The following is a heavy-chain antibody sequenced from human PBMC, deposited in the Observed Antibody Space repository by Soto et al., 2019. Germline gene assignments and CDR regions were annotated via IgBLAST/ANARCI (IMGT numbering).Heavy chain of an antibody. CDR2: ISYDGSNK. V-gene: IGHV3-30-3*01. CDR1: GFTFINYA. D-gene: IGHD3-22*01. Sequence: GGSLRLSCAASGFTFINYAVHWVRQAPGKGLEWVAVISYDGSNKYYAESVKGRFTISRDNSKNTLYLQMDSLRAEDTAVYYCARHYLDNYGRHYAFDIWGQGTMVTVSS. J-gene: IGHJ3*02. CDR3: ARHYLDNYGRHYAFDI.